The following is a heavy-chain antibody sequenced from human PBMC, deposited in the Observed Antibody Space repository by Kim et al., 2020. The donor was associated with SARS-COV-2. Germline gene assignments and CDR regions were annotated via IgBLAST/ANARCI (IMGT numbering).Heavy chain of an antibody. CDR3: AKQSRGYSGNDDFDY. Sequence: GKGRFTITRDNSKNTLYLQMNSLRAADTAVYYCAKQSRGYSGNDDFDYWGQGTLVTVSS. D-gene: IGHD5-12*01. J-gene: IGHJ4*02. V-gene: IGHV3-23*01.